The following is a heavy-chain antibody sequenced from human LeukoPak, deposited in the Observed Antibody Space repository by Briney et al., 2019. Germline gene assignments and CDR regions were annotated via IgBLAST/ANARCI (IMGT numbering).Heavy chain of an antibody. D-gene: IGHD2-2*01. Sequence: GASVTVSFKSSGYTFTNYGISWVRQAPGQGLEWMGWINPNSGGKNYAQKFQGRVNMTRDTSISTAYMELSSLRSDASAVYYCARETRSGYYYYYMDVWGKGTTVTVSS. V-gene: IGHV1-2*02. CDR1: GYTFTNYG. CDR2: INPNSGGK. CDR3: ARETRSGYYYYYMDV. J-gene: IGHJ6*03.